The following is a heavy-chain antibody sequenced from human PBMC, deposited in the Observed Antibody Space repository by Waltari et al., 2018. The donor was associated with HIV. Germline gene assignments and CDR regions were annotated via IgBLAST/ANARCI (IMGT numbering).Heavy chain of an antibody. CDR1: GVTFSYHG. CDR2: RWHDGSNE. Sequence: QVQLVESGGGVAQSGRSLRLSCAASGVTFSYHGMAGVRQAPGKGLEWVAVRWHDGSNEYYADSVKGRFTISRDNSRNILYLQMRNLRVEDTAVYYCARVMRFGEIFSSYGYYGMDVWGQGTTVSVPS. D-gene: IGHD3-10*01. V-gene: IGHV3-33*01. CDR3: ARVMRFGEIFSSYGYYGMDV. J-gene: IGHJ6*02.